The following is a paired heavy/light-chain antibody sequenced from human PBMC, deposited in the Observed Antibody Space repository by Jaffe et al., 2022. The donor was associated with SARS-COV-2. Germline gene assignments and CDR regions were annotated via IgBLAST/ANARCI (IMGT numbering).Light chain of an antibody. V-gene: IGLV3-9*01. CDR3: QVWDSSTVV. J-gene: IGLJ3*02. CDR2: RDT. Sequence: SYEVTQPLSVSVALGQTATITCGGSNIGSKNVHWYQQRPGQAPVLVIYRDTNRPSGIPERFSGSNSGNTATLTISRAQAGDEADFYCQVWDSSTVVFGGGTTLTVL. CDR1: NIGSKN.
Heavy chain of an antibody. CDR3: ASGTSASWYYFEY. CDR2: ISSSSRYI. CDR1: GFTFSTHN. J-gene: IGHJ4*02. V-gene: IGHV3-21*01. Sequence: EVQLVESGGGLVKPGGSLRLSCAGSGFTFSTHNLNWVRQAPGKGLEWVSSISSSSRYIYYADSMKGRFTISRDNAKNSLYLQMDSLRGEDTAVYYCASGTSASWYYFEYWGQGTLVTVSS. D-gene: IGHD6-13*01.